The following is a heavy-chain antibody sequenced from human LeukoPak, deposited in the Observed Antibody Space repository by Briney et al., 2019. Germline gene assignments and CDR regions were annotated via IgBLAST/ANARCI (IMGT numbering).Heavy chain of an antibody. J-gene: IGHJ3*02. CDR2: IYSGGTT. V-gene: IGHV3-66*01. Sequence: GGSLRLSCAGSGFTVSTNYMSWVRQAPGKGLEWVSVIYSGGTTYYADSVKGRFTISRDNSKNTLYLQMNSLRAEDTAVYYCAREGGGSYWSGAFDIWGQGTMVTVSS. CDR3: AREGGGSYWSGAFDI. D-gene: IGHD1-26*01. CDR1: GFTVSTNY.